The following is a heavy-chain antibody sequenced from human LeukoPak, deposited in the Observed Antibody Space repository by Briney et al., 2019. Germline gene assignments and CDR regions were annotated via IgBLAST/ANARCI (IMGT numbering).Heavy chain of an antibody. D-gene: IGHD6-13*01. CDR3: ARVIRAAYGKCYFDY. V-gene: IGHV3-23*01. J-gene: IGHJ4*02. Sequence: GGSLRLSCAAAGFIFSTYALSWVRQAPGKGLEWASSISGSGGSTYHADSVKGRFTISRDSSKNTLYLQMNSLRAEDTAIYYCARVIRAAYGKCYFDYWGQGTRVTVSS. CDR2: ISGSGGST. CDR1: GFIFSTYA.